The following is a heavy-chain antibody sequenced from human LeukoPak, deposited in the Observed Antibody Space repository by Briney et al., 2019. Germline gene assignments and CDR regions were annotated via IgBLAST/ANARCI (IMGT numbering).Heavy chain of an antibody. CDR2: INPISSGT. CDR3: ARSEFFSSTSCLDY. V-gene: IGHV1-2*02. CDR1: GSTFTAYY. Sequence: ASVKVSCKASGSTFTAYYIHWVRQAPGQGLEWMGWINPISSGTDYAQSFQGRVTMTWDMSISTAYMELSGLGSDDTAVYYCARSEFFSSTSCLDYWGQGTLVTVSS. D-gene: IGHD2-2*01. J-gene: IGHJ4*02.